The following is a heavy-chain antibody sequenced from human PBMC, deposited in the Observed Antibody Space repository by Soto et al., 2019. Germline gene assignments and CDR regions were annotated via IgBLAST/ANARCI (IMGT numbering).Heavy chain of an antibody. Sequence: ASVKVSCKASGYTFTSYAMHWVRQAPGQRLEWMGWINAGNGNTKYSQKFQGRVTITRDTSASTAYMELSSLRSGDTAVYYCARDLRGVGYCSSTSCPRGYYYYYYGMDVWGQGTTVTVSS. D-gene: IGHD2-2*01. CDR2: INAGNGNT. CDR1: GYTFTSYA. CDR3: ARDLRGVGYCSSTSCPRGYYYYYYGMDV. J-gene: IGHJ6*02. V-gene: IGHV1-3*01.